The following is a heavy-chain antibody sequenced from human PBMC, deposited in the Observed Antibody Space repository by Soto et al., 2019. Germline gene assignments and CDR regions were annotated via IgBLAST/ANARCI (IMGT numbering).Heavy chain of an antibody. Sequence: EPVSPNCSVPGCAISSYYGIGVLQPAGYGLEWIGRVFSSGSTNYNASLKSRVTMSIDTSKNEVSLTLRSVTAADTAVYYCARVAFSHLGMDVWGPGTTVTVSS. D-gene: IGHD3-3*02. CDR3: ARVAFSHLGMDV. CDR2: VFSSGST. CDR1: GCAISSYY. J-gene: IGHJ6*02. V-gene: IGHV4-4*07.